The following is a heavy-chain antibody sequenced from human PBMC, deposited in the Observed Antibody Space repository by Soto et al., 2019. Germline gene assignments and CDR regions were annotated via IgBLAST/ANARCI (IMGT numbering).Heavy chain of an antibody. V-gene: IGHV4-39*07. J-gene: IGHJ4*02. CDR1: GGSISSSSYY. CDR2: IYYSGST. Sequence: SETLSLTCTVSGGSISSSSYYWGWIRQPPGKGLEWIGSIYYSGSTYYNPSLKSRVTISVDTSKNQFSLKLSSVTAADTAVYYCARRVVPAAKNTGYYFDYWGQGTLVTVSS. CDR3: ARRVVPAAKNTGYYFDY. D-gene: IGHD2-2*01.